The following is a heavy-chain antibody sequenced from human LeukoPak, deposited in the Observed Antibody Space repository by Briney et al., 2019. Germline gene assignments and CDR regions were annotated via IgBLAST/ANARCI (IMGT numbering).Heavy chain of an antibody. CDR1: GFTFSSYG. CDR3: AKDSRGYQDYFDY. V-gene: IGHV3-23*01. CDR2: ISGSGGST. D-gene: IGHD3-22*01. Sequence: PGRSLRLSCAASGFTFSSYGMSWVRQAPRKGLEWVSVISGSGGSTYYAASVKGRFTISRDNSKNTLYLQMNSLRAEDTAVYYCAKDSRGYQDYFDYWGQGTLVTVSS. J-gene: IGHJ4*02.